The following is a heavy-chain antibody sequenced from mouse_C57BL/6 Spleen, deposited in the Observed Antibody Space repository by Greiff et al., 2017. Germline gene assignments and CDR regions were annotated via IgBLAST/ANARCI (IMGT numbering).Heavy chain of an antibody. CDR3: TGDYVFAY. V-gene: IGHV14-4*01. D-gene: IGHD2-4*01. Sequence: EVKLLQSGAELVRPGASVKLSCTASGFNIKDDYMHWVKQRPEQGLEWIGWIDPENGDTEYASKFQGKATITADTSSNTAYLQLSSLTSEDTAVXSCTGDYVFAYWGQGTLVTVSA. J-gene: IGHJ3*01. CDR2: IDPENGDT. CDR1: GFNIKDDY.